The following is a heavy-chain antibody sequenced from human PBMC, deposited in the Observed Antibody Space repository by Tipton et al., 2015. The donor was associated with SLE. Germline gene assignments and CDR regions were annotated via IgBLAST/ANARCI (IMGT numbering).Heavy chain of an antibody. CDR1: GYTFSRYN. CDR2: INPIGGVT. J-gene: IGHJ4*02. V-gene: IGHV1-46*01. D-gene: IGHD3-10*01. CDR3: ARDLGSGSYLDY. Sequence: QSGAEVKKPGASVKVSCTASGYTFSRYNVHWVRQASGQGLEWMGIINPIGGVTTYAQKFQGRITMTRDTSTTTVYMELSSLTSEDAAVYYCARDLGSGSYLDYWGMGTLVTVSS.